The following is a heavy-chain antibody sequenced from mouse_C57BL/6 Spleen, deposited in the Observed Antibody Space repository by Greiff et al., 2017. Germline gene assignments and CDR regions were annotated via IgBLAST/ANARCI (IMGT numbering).Heavy chain of an antibody. CDR2: IYPGDGDT. Sequence: QVQLQQSGAELVKPGASVKISCKASGYAFSSYWMNWVKQRPGKGLEWIGQIYPGDGDTNYNGKFKGKATLTADKSSSTAYMQLSSLTSEDSAVYFCARTEHYYGSTFDYWGQGTTLTVSS. J-gene: IGHJ2*01. CDR1: GYAFSSYW. D-gene: IGHD1-1*01. CDR3: ARTEHYYGSTFDY. V-gene: IGHV1-80*01.